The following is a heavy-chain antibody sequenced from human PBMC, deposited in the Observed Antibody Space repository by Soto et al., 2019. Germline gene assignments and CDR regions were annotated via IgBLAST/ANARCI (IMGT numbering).Heavy chain of an antibody. V-gene: IGHV5-51*01. CDR2: IYPGDSDT. D-gene: IGHD5-12*01. CDR3: ARQPREYSGYDAFDI. Sequence: GESLKISCKGSGYSFTSYWIGWVRQMPGKGLEWMGIIYPGDSDTRYSPSFQGQVTISADKSISTAYLQWSSLKASDTAMYYCARQPREYSGYDAFDIWGQGTMVTVSS. CDR1: GYSFTSYW. J-gene: IGHJ3*02.